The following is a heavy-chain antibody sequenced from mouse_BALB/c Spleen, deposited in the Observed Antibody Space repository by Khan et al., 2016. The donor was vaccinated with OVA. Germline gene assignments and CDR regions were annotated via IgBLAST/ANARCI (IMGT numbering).Heavy chain of an antibody. D-gene: IGHD1-1*01. CDR3: ASENYYGRTCYAMDY. Sequence: DLVKPGASVKLSCKASGYTFHSYWINWIKQRPGQGLEWIGRIAPGSGSSSYNEMFKGKATRTLEPSSRTAYMQLSRLSAEDSAVYFCASENYYGRTCYAMDYWGQGTSVTVSS. J-gene: IGHJ4*01. CDR1: GYTFHSYW. CDR2: IAPGSGSS. V-gene: IGHV1S41*01.